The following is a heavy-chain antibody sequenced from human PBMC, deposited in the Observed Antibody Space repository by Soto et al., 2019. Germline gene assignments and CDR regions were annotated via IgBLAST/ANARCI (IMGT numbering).Heavy chain of an antibody. CDR2: IFYSGST. Sequence: LSLTCTVSGGSISSSIYYGGWIRRPPGKGLEWIGSIFYSGSTYYNPSLKSRVTISVDTSKNQFSLKLSSVTAADTAVYYCARGLITGSQYSGGWYYFDSWGQGTQVTVPQ. J-gene: IGHJ4*02. CDR3: ARGLITGSQYSGGWYYFDS. CDR1: GGSISSSIYY. V-gene: IGHV4-39*01. D-gene: IGHD1-26*01.